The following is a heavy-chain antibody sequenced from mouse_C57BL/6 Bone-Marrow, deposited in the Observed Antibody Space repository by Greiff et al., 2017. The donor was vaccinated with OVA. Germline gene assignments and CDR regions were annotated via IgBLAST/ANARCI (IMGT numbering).Heavy chain of an antibody. CDR3: ARDYGSSYTWYFDV. CDR2: INPGSGGT. CDR1: GYAFTNYL. Sequence: QVQLQQSGAELVRPGPSVKVSCKASGYAFTNYLIEWVKQRPGQGLEWIGVINPGSGGTNYNEKFKGKATLTADKSSSTAYMQLSSLTSEDSAVYFCARDYGSSYTWYFDVWGTGTTVTVSS. J-gene: IGHJ1*03. V-gene: IGHV1-54*01. D-gene: IGHD1-1*01.